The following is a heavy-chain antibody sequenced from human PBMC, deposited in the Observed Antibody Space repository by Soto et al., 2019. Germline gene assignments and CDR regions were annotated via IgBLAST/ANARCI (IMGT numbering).Heavy chain of an antibody. CDR3: ARLSGGGYFPRSGAFDI. Sequence: PGESLKIACKGSGYSFTSYWIGWVRQMPGKGLEWMGIIYPGDSDTRYSPSFQGQVTISADKSISSAYLHWSSLKASDTAIYYCARLSGGGYFPRSGAFDIWGQGTMVTVSS. D-gene: IGHD3-22*01. CDR1: GYSFTSYW. CDR2: IYPGDSDT. J-gene: IGHJ3*02. V-gene: IGHV5-51*01.